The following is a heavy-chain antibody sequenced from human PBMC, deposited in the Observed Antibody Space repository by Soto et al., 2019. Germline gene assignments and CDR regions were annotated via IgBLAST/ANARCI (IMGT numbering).Heavy chain of an antibody. J-gene: IGHJ4*02. CDR2: IQQDGIER. Sequence: EVQLVESGGGLVQPGGSLRLSCAASGFTFSSYWMTWVRQAPGKGLEWVASIQQDGIERKYVDSVKGRFTISRDNAENSLYLQMNSLRAEDTAVYYCAKANPRDIELTNWGQGALVTVSS. CDR3: AKANPRDIELTN. V-gene: IGHV3-7*01. CDR1: GFTFSSYW. D-gene: IGHD2-8*01.